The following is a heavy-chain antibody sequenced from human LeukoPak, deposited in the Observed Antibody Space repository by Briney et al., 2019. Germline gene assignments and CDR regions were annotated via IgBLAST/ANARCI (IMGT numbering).Heavy chain of an antibody. Sequence: PGASLRLSRAASGFTFSSYAMSWVRQAPGKGLEWVSAISGSGGSTYYADSVKGRFTISRDNSKNTLYLQMNSLRAEDTAVYYCAKQMAMIVGYGMDVWGQGTTVTVSS. CDR3: AKQMAMIVGYGMDV. J-gene: IGHJ6*02. CDR2: ISGSGGST. V-gene: IGHV3-23*01. CDR1: GFTFSSYA. D-gene: IGHD3-22*01.